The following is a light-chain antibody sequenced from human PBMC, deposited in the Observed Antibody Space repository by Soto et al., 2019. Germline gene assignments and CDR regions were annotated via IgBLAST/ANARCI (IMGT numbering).Light chain of an antibody. CDR3: LQFYNFSWT. J-gene: IGKJ1*01. V-gene: IGKV3-20*01. CDR2: GAS. Sequence: EIVLTQSPATLSLSPGERGTLSCRASPSVSSSYLAWYQQRPGQAPRLLIYGASSRATGIPDRFSGSGSGTDFSLIISKLEPEDFATYYCLQFYNFSWTFGQGTKVEIK. CDR1: PSVSSSY.